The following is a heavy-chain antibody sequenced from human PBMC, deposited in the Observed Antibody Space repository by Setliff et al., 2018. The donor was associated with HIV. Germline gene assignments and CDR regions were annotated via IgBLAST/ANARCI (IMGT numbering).Heavy chain of an antibody. V-gene: IGHV3-23*01. D-gene: IGHD6-13*01. CDR1: GFTFGSYA. Sequence: GSLRLSCAPSGFTFGSYAMSWVRQAPGKGLEWVSVISGSGDSTFYADPLKGRFTISRDNSKNTLYLQMNSLRAEDTAVYYCARWGQQLVRGYWGQGTLVTVSS. CDR2: ISGSGDST. CDR3: ARWGQQLVRGY. J-gene: IGHJ4*02.